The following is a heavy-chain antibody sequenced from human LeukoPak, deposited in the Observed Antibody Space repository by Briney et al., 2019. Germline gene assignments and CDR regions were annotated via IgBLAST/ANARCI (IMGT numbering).Heavy chain of an antibody. CDR1: GFTFSSYD. CDR3: ARGQLVRAGYFDL. CDR2: IGIAGDT. V-gene: IGHV3-13*01. D-gene: IGHD3-10*01. Sequence: GGSLRLSCAASGFTFSSYDIHWVRQVTGKGLEWVSAIGIAGDTYYLDSVKGRFTISRENAKNSLYLQMNSLRVGDTAVYYCARGQLVRAGYFDLWGRGTLVTVSS. J-gene: IGHJ2*01.